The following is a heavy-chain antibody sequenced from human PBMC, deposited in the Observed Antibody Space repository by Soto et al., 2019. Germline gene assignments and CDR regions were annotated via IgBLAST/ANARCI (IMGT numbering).Heavy chain of an antibody. V-gene: IGHV5-51*01. CDR1: GYSFPSYW. J-gene: IGHJ5*02. Sequence: GESLKISCKGSGYSFPSYWIGWVRQMPGKGLEWMGIIYPGDSETRYSPSFQGQVTITADESTSTVYMELSSLRSEDTAMYYCARARGSSWYNWFDTWGQGTLVTVSS. CDR2: IYPGDSET. D-gene: IGHD1-26*01. CDR3: ARARGSSWYNWFDT.